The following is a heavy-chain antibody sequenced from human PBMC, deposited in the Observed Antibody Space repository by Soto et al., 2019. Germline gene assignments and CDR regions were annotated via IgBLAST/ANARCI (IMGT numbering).Heavy chain of an antibody. Sequence: GASVKVSCKASGYTFTSYGISWVRRAPGQGLEWMGWISAYNGNTNYAQKLQGRVTMTTDTSTSTAYMELRSLRSDDTAVYYCARDGSLEWLYYYYYGMDVWGQGTAVTVSS. CDR2: ISAYNGNT. CDR3: ARDGSLEWLYYYYYGMDV. V-gene: IGHV1-18*01. D-gene: IGHD3-3*01. CDR1: GYTFTSYG. J-gene: IGHJ6*02.